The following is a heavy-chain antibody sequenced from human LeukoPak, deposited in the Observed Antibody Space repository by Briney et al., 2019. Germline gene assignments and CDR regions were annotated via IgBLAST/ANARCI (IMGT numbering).Heavy chain of an antibody. CDR2: INPSGGST. CDR1: GYTFTSYY. V-gene: IGHV1-46*01. J-gene: IGHJ4*02. Sequence: GASVKVSCKASGYTFTSYYMHWVRQAPGQGLEWMGIINPSGGSTSYAQKFQGRVTMTRDMSTSTVYMELSSLRSEDTAVYYCARDTKYYYDSSGYYHFDYWGQGTLVTVSS. D-gene: IGHD3-22*01. CDR3: ARDTKYYYDSSGYYHFDY.